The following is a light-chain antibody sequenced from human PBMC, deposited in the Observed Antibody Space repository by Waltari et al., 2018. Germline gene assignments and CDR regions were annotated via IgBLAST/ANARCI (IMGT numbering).Light chain of an antibody. CDR3: QSYDNSLRGSVL. CDR2: ENT. CDR1: DSNIASFG. J-gene: IGLJ3*02. Sequence: QSVLTQAPSVSGAPGQRVTISCTGGDSNIASFGVHRYQHLPGRVPKLLIYENTNRPSGVPDRFSGSRSGTSASLAIAGLQPEDEGDYYCQSYDNSLRGSVLFGGGTKLTVL. V-gene: IGLV1-40*01.